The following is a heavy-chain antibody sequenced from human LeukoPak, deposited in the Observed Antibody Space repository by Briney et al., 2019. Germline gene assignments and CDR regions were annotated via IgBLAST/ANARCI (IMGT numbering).Heavy chain of an antibody. CDR3: ARGPKTPHPLWFGELLSPDYYYYGMDV. D-gene: IGHD3-10*01. Sequence: GGSLRLSCAASGFTFSSYWMSWVRQAPGKGLEWVAVIWYDGSNKYYADSVKGRFTISRDNSKNTLYLQMNSLRAEDTAVYYCARGPKTPHPLWFGELLSPDYYYYGMDVWGQGTTVTVSS. CDR1: GFTFSSYW. V-gene: IGHV3-33*08. J-gene: IGHJ6*02. CDR2: IWYDGSNK.